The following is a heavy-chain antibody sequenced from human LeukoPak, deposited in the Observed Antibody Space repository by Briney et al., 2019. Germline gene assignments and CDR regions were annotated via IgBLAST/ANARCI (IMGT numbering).Heavy chain of an antibody. CDR3: ARVRSYYYYYMDV. CDR1: GGSFSGFY. Sequence: SETLSLTCAVYGGSFSGFYWTWIRQPPGKGLEWIGGINHSGSTNYNPSLKSPVTISVDTSNNQFSLKVRSVTAADTAAYYCARVRSYYYYYMDVWGKGTTVTVSS. V-gene: IGHV4-34*01. CDR2: INHSGST. J-gene: IGHJ6*03.